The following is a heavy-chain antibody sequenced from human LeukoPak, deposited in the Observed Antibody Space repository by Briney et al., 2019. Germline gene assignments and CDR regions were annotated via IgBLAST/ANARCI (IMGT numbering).Heavy chain of an antibody. CDR3: ARSCIYGVCYTDNYHGLDV. D-gene: IGHD2-8*01. V-gene: IGHV4-59*08. CDR1: GGAISTYY. Sequence: PSETLSLTCNVSGGAISTYYWSWIRQPPGRGLEGIGHISYIGGTNYNPSLRRRVTLSVDTTNDHFSLRLTSLPAADTAVYYCARSCIYGVCYTDNYHGLDVWGQGTAVTVSS. J-gene: IGHJ6*02. CDR2: ISYIGGT.